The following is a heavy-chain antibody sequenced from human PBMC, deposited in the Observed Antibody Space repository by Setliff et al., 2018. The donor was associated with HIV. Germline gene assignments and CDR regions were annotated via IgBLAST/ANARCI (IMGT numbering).Heavy chain of an antibody. CDR2: IYYSGNS. CDR3: AREVNIQGRGITDDAFDI. D-gene: IGHD3-10*01. V-gene: IGHV4-30-4*08. CDR1: GASMSSGDYY. J-gene: IGHJ3*02. Sequence: PSETLSLTCTVSGASMSSGDYYWSWIRQPPGKGLEWIGYIYYSGNSYYNPSLKSRVTQSVDTSKNQFSLKVNSVTAADTAVYYCAREVNIQGRGITDDAFDIWGQGTMVTVSS.